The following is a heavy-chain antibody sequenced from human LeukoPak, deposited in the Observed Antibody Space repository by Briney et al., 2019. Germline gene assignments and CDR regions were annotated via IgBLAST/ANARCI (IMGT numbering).Heavy chain of an antibody. CDR1: GYTFTGYY. D-gene: IGHD1-7*01. CDR2: INPNSGGT. J-gene: IGHJ4*02. V-gene: IGHV1-2*04. CDR3: ARGQGLTGTTFSDY. Sequence: ASVKVSCKASGYTFTGYYMHWVRQAPGRGLEWMGWINPNSGGTNYAQKFQGWVTMTRDTSISTAYMELSRLRSDDTAVYYCARGQGLTGTTFSDYWGQGTLVTVSS.